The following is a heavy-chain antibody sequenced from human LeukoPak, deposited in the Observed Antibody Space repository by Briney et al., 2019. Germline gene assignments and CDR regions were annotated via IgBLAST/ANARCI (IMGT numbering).Heavy chain of an antibody. CDR2: IIPILGIA. J-gene: IGHJ6*03. Sequence: SVKVSCKASGGTFSSYTISWVRQAPGQGLEWMGRIIPILGIANYAQKFQGRVTITADKSTSTAYMELSSLRSEDTAVYYCATCSSTSCYPTFYYYYYMDVWGKGTTVTVSS. V-gene: IGHV1-69*02. CDR1: GGTFSSYT. CDR3: ATCSSTSCYPTFYYYYYMDV. D-gene: IGHD2-2*01.